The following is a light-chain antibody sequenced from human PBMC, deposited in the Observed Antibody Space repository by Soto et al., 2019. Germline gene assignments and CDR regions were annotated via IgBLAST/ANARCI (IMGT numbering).Light chain of an antibody. J-gene: IGKJ1*01. CDR2: LGS. Sequence: DIVMTQSPLSLPVTPGEPASISCRSSQSLLHSNGYNCLDWYLQKPGQSPQLLIYLGSNRASGVPVRFSGSGSGTDFTLKISRVEVEDVGVYYCMQALQTPWAFGQGTKVEIK. CDR1: QSLLHSNGYNC. CDR3: MQALQTPWA. V-gene: IGKV2-28*01.